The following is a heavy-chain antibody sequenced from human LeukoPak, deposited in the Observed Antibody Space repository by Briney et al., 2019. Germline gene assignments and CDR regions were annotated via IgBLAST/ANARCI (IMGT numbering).Heavy chain of an antibody. CDR2: IIPIFGTA. V-gene: IGHV1-69*05. CDR1: GGTFSSYA. CDR3: ARAYCGGDCYPPLYDY. D-gene: IGHD2-21*02. J-gene: IGHJ4*02. Sequence: SVEVSCKASGGTFSSYAISWVRQAPGQGLEWMGGIIPIFGTANYAQKFQGRVTITTDESTSTAYMELSSLRSEDTAVYYCARAYCGGDCYPPLYDYWGQGTLVTVSS.